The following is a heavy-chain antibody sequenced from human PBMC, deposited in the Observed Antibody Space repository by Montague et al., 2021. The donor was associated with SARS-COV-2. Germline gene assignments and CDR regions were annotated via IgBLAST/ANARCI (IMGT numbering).Heavy chain of an antibody. Sequence: SETLSLTCTVSGGSISSYYWSWIRQPAGKGLEWIGRINTSGRTNYNPSLQSRLTMSVDTYKNQFSLKLSSVTAADTAVYYCARDPGYSGSYLLPYNWFDPWGQGTLVTVSS. J-gene: IGHJ5*02. CDR3: ARDPGYSGSYLLPYNWFDP. CDR1: GGSISSYY. V-gene: IGHV4-4*07. CDR2: INTSGRT. D-gene: IGHD1-26*01.